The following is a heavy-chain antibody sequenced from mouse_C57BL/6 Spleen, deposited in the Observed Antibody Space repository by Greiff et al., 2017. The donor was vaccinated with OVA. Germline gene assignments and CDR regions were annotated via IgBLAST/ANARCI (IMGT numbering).Heavy chain of an antibody. V-gene: IGHV3-6*01. CDR1: GYSITSGYY. Sequence: EVKLMESGPGLVKPSQSLSLTCSVTGYSITSGYYWNWIRQFPGNKLEWMGYISYDGSNNYNPSLKNRISITRDTSKNQFFLKLNSVTTEDTATYYCARGGVGCDYWGQGTTLTVSS. CDR2: ISYDGSN. J-gene: IGHJ2*01. CDR3: ARGGVGCDY.